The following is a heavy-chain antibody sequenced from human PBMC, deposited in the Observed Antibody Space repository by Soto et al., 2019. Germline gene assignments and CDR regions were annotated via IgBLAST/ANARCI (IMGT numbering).Heavy chain of an antibody. CDR1: GFTFSSYW. CDR2: IKQDGSGK. D-gene: IGHD4-17*01. V-gene: IGHV3-7*01. J-gene: IGHJ4*02. Sequence: EVQLVESGGGLVQPGGSLRLSCAASGFTFSSYWMSWVRQAPGKGLEWVANIKQDGSGKYYVDSVKGRFTISRDNAKNSLYLQMNSLRAEDTAVYYCASVGLGDYAAGSHWGQGTLVTVSS. CDR3: ASVGLGDYAAGSH.